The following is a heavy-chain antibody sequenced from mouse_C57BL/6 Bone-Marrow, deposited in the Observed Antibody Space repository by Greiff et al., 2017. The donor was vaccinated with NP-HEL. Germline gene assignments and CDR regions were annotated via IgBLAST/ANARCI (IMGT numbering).Heavy chain of an antibody. D-gene: IGHD1-2*01. V-gene: IGHV1-85*01. CDR3: ARPPLLRRWYFDV. CDR2: IYPSDGST. J-gene: IGHJ1*03. CDR1: GYTFTSYD. Sequence: QVHVKQSGPELVKPGASVKLSCKASGYTFTSYDINWVKQRPGQGLEWIGWIYPSDGSTTYNEKFKGKATLTVDTSSSTAYMELHSLTSEDSAVYFCARPPLLRRWYFDVWGTGTTVTVSS.